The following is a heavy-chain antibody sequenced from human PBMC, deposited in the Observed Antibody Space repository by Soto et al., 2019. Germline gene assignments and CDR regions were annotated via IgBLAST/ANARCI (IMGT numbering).Heavy chain of an antibody. D-gene: IGHD3-10*01. J-gene: IGHJ4*02. Sequence: EVQLLESGGGLVQPGGSLRLSCAASGFTFSSYAMSWVRQAPGKGLEWVSAISGSGGSTYYADSVKGRFTISRDNSKNTLYLQMNSLRAEDTAVYYCAKDGSGSYYMEGYFDYWGQGTLVTVSS. V-gene: IGHV3-23*01. CDR3: AKDGSGSYYMEGYFDY. CDR1: GFTFSSYA. CDR2: ISGSGGST.